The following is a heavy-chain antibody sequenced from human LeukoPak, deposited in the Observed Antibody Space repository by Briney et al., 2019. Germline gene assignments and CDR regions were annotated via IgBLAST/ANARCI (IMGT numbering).Heavy chain of an antibody. D-gene: IGHD2-2*01. CDR3: AREHYCSSTSCYSNWFDP. V-gene: IGHV1-18*01. J-gene: IGHJ5*02. Sequence: ASVKVSCKASVYTFTSYGISWVRQAPGQGLEWMGWISAYNGNTNYAQKLQGRVTMTTDTSTGTAYMELRSLRSDDTAVYYCAREHYCSSTSCYSNWFDPWGQGTLVTVSS. CDR2: ISAYNGNT. CDR1: VYTFTSYG.